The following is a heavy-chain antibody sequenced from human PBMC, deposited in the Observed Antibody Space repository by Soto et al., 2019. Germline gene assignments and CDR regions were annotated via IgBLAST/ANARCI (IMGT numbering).Heavy chain of an antibody. CDR1: GGSISSGGYS. D-gene: IGHD2-8*01. CDR3: ARGHDANND. V-gene: IGHV4-30-2*01. J-gene: IGHJ4*02. Sequence: QVQLQESGSGLVKPSQTLSLTCAVSGGSISSGGYSWSWIRQPPGKGLEWIGYIYHSGSTYYNPSLKSRVTISMDTSENQFSLKLNSVTAADTAVYYCARGHDANNDWGQGTLVTVSS. CDR2: IYHSGST.